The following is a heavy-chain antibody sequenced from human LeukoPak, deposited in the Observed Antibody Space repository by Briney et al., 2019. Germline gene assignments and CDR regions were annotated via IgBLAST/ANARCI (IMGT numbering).Heavy chain of an antibody. CDR3: AYGSGWDAEYFQR. V-gene: IGHV4-59*01. J-gene: IGHJ1*01. CDR1: GVPIGSYY. CDR2: IHYSGST. Sequence: PWETLALPCNVSGVPIGSYYWTWIRQPPGKGLEWIAYIHYSGSTSSNPSLKSGVTVSVDTCNNQFSLTLTSVTAADTAVYFSAYGSGWDAEYFQRWGQGTLVTVSS. D-gene: IGHD2-15*01.